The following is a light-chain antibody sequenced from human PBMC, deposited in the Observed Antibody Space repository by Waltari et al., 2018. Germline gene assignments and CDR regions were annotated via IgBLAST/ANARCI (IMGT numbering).Light chain of an antibody. CDR1: SSNIAIHT. Sequence: QSVLTQPPSASGTPGQRVIISCSGSSSNIAIHTVNWYQHLPGTAPHLLIYRDKHRPTGVPDRFAGSKSGTSASLAITDLQSEDEADYYCAGWDDSLNGVFGGGTKLTVL. CDR2: RDK. V-gene: IGLV1-44*01. CDR3: AGWDDSLNGV. J-gene: IGLJ3*02.